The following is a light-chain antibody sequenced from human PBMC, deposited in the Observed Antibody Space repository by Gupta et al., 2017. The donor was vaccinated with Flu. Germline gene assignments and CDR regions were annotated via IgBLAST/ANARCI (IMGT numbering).Light chain of an antibody. Sequence: QSVLTQPPSASGTPGQRVTIPCSGSSSNIGSNTVTWYQQLPGTSPKLLIYSNHERPSGVPDRFSGSKSGTSASLAISGLQAEDEADYYCEAGDDSLNGVIFGGGTKLTVL. CDR2: SNH. J-gene: IGLJ2*01. CDR1: SSNIGSNT. CDR3: EAGDDSLNGVI. V-gene: IGLV1-44*01.